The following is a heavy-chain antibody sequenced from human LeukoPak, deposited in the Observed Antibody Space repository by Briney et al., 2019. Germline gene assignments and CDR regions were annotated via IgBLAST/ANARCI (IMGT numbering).Heavy chain of an antibody. Sequence: SETLSLTCTVSGGSISSSSYYWVWIRQPPGKGLEWIGSIYYSGSTYYNPSLKSRVTISVDTSKNQFSLKLSSVTAADTAVYYCASLLDGYLGYWGQGTLVTVSS. CDR2: IYYSGST. J-gene: IGHJ4*02. CDR1: GGSISSSSYY. D-gene: IGHD3-3*02. V-gene: IGHV4-39*07. CDR3: ASLLDGYLGY.